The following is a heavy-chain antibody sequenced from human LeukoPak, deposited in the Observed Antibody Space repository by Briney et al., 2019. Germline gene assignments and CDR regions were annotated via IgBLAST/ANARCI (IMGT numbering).Heavy chain of an antibody. V-gene: IGHV3-9*01. CDR3: AKDIDKLYFDY. CDR2: ISWNSGSI. J-gene: IGHJ4*02. CDR1: GFTFDDYA. Sequence: PGRSLRLSCAASGFTFDDYAMHWVRQAPGKGLEWVSGISWNSGSIGYADSVKGRFTISRDNAKNSLYLQMNSLRAEDTALYYCAKDIDKLYFDYWGQGTLVTVSS. D-gene: IGHD3-9*01.